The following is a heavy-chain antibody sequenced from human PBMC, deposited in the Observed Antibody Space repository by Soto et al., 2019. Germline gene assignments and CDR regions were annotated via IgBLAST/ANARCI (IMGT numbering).Heavy chain of an antibody. CDR2: IYFSGST. Sequence: SETLSLTCSVSGGSMDGYYWSWIRQTPGQGLEWLGYIYFSGSTRYNPSLKSRLTISLDKSKRQFSMSLSSVTAADTAVYYCARSVATPGTDIDFWGQGTLVNVS. D-gene: IGHD6-13*01. CDR3: ARSVATPGTDIDF. CDR1: GGSMDGYY. V-gene: IGHV4-4*09. J-gene: IGHJ4*02.